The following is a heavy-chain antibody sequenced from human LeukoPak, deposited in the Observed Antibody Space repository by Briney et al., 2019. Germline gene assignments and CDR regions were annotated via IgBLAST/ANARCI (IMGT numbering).Heavy chain of an antibody. CDR2: ISSSGSTI. CDR3: ARGDSSSDYYYYMDV. CDR1: GFTFSSCE. D-gene: IGHD6-6*01. V-gene: IGHV3-48*03. Sequence: GGSLRLSCAASGFTFSSCEMNWVRQAPGKGLEWVSYISSSGSTIYYADSVKGRFTISRDNAKNSLYLQMNSLRAEDTAVYYCARGDSSSDYYYYMDVWGKGTTVTVSS. J-gene: IGHJ6*03.